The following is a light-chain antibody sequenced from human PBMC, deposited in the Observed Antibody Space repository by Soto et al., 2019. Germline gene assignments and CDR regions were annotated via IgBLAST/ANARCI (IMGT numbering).Light chain of an antibody. CDR1: SSNIGTYYD. CDR2: GNT. CDR3: QSYDSSLSGYV. Sequence: QSVLTQLPSVSGAPGQRVTISCTGSSSNIGTYYDVHWYQQLPGTAPKLLIYGNTNRPSGVPDRFSGSKSGTSASLAITGLQAEDEADYYCQSYDSSLSGYVFGSGTKVTVL. V-gene: IGLV1-40*01. J-gene: IGLJ1*01.